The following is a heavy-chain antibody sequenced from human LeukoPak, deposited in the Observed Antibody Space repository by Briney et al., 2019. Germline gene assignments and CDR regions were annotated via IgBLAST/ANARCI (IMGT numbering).Heavy chain of an antibody. D-gene: IGHD2-2*01. CDR1: GFTFDDYA. Sequence: PGGSLRLSCAASGFTFDDYAIHWVRQAPGKGLEWVSGISWNSGSIGYADSVKGRFTISSDNAKNSLYLQMNSLRAEDMALYYCAKGYCSSTSCYFDYWGQGTLVTVSS. CDR3: AKGYCSSTSCYFDY. V-gene: IGHV3-9*03. CDR2: ISWNSGSI. J-gene: IGHJ4*02.